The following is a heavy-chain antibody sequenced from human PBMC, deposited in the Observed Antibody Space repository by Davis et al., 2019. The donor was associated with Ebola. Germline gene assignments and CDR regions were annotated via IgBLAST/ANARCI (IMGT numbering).Heavy chain of an antibody. V-gene: IGHV4-34*01. CDR2: INHSGST. D-gene: IGHD6-19*01. Sequence: SETLSLTCAVYGGSSAGYYWTWIPQPQGKGLEWIGEINHSGSTNYNPSLKSRVTISGDTSKNQFSLKLSSVTAADTAVYYCARVVSSGWYSWFDPWGQGTLVTVSS. J-gene: IGHJ5*02. CDR3: ARVVSSGWYSWFDP. CDR1: GGSSAGYY.